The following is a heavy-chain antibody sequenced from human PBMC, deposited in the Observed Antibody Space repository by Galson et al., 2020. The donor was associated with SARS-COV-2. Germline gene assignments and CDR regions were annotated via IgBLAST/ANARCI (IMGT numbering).Heavy chain of an antibody. CDR2: IDRDGIEK. V-gene: IGHV3-7*03. CDR1: GFTYSNYW. J-gene: IGHJ4*02. CDR3: TRETRDGRDSDH. Sequence: GESLKIYCAASGFTYSNYWMTRVRQSPGKGPERVANIDRDGIEKNYSDSVKGRFTISRDNAKTSLYLQMSSLRVEDTAMYYCTRETRDGRDSDHWGQGTLVTVCS.